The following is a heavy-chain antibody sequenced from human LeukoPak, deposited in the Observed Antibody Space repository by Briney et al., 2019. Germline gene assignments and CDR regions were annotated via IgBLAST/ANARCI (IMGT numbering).Heavy chain of an antibody. CDR2: INSDGRMT. J-gene: IGHJ3*02. V-gene: IGHV3-74*01. CDR3: ARVGSTDSPHAFDI. Sequence: PSGGSLRLSCAASGFTFSSYWMDWVRQAPGKGLVWVSGINSDGRMTRSAESVKGRFTISRDNAKNTLYLQMNSLRAEDTSVYYCARVGSTDSPHAFDIWGQGTMVTVSS. CDR1: GFTFSSYW. D-gene: IGHD2-21*02.